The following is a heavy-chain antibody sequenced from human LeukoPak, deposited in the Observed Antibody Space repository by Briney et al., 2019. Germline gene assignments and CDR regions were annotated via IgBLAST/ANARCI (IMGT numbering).Heavy chain of an antibody. CDR2: IYYSGST. Sequence: SETLSLTCTVSGGSVSSGSYYWSWIRQPPGKGLEWIGYIYYSGSTNYNPSLKSRFTISVDTSKNQFSLKLSSVTAADTAVYYCAREDTAMGIDYWGQGTLVTVSS. CDR1: GGSVSSGSYY. J-gene: IGHJ4*02. D-gene: IGHD5-18*01. V-gene: IGHV4-61*01. CDR3: AREDTAMGIDY.